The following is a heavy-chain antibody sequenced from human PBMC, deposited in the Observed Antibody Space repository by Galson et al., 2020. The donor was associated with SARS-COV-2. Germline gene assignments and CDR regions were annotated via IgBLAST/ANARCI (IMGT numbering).Heavy chain of an antibody. CDR2: INRDGSSP. J-gene: IGHJ6*02. V-gene: IGHV3-74*01. CDR3: ARVGMVRGVYYYYGMDV. D-gene: IGHD3-10*01. Sequence: GESLKNSCAASGFTFSSYWMHWVRQTPGKGLVWVSRINRDGSSPSYADSVKGRFTISRDNAKNTLYLQMNSLRAEDTAVYYCARVGMVRGVYYYYGMDVWGQGPTVTVSS. CDR1: GFTFSSYW.